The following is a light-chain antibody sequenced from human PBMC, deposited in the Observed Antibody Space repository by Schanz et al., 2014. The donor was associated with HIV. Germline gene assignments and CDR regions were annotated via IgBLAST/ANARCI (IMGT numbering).Light chain of an antibody. CDR2: GAS. CDR1: QSVNNY. CDR3: QHYGSS. V-gene: IGKV3-20*01. J-gene: IGKJ3*01. Sequence: EIVLTQSPATLSVSPGERATLSCRAGQSVNNYLAWYQQKPGQTPRLLIYGASTRATGIPARFSGSGSGTDFTLTISRLEPEDFAVYYCQHYGSSFGPGTKVDIK.